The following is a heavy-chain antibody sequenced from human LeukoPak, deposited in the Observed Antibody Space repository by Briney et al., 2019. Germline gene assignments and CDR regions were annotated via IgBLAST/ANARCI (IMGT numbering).Heavy chain of an antibody. CDR1: GGSISSGGYY. CDR2: IYYSGST. J-gene: IGHJ4*02. Sequence: SETLSLTCTVSGGSISSGGYYWSWIRQHPGKGLEWIGYIYYSGSTYYNPSLKSRVTISVDTSKNQFSLKLSSVTAADTAVYYCARGPPFGYSINWGQGTLVTVSS. V-gene: IGHV4-31*03. D-gene: IGHD2-2*03. CDR3: ARGPPFGYSIN.